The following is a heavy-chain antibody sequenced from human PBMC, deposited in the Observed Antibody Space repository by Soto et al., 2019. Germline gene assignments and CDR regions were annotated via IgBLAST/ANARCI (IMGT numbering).Heavy chain of an antibody. CDR3: ARRAWENSDAFDI. D-gene: IGHD1-26*01. V-gene: IGHV1-18*04. Sequence: ASVKVSCKASGYTFTSCDISCVRQAPGQGLEWMGWISAYNGNTNYAQKLQGRVTMTTDTSTSTAYMELRSLTSDDTAVYYCARRAWENSDAFDIWGQGTMVTVSS. J-gene: IGHJ3*02. CDR2: ISAYNGNT. CDR1: GYTFTSCD.